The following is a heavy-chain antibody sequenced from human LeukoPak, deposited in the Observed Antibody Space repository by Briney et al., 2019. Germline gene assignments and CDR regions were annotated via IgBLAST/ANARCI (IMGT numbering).Heavy chain of an antibody. Sequence: GGSLRLSCAASGFTFNSYAMSWVRQAPGKGLEWVSVIDGTGGKTYFAESVKGRFTISRDNSKNTMFLQMNSLTAEDTAVYYCAKAYVHNYYYYGMDVWGQGTTVTVSS. CDR2: IDGTGGKT. V-gene: IGHV3-23*01. CDR1: GFTFNSYA. J-gene: IGHJ6*02. CDR3: AKAYVHNYYYYGMDV. D-gene: IGHD3-16*01.